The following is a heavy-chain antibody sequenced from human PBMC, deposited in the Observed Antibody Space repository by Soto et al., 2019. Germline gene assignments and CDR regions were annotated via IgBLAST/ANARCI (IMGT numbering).Heavy chain of an antibody. D-gene: IGHD3-22*01. J-gene: IGHJ4*02. Sequence: GESLKISCKGSGYSFTDYWIGWVRQMPGKGLEWMGIIYPGGSDTRYGPSFQGQVTISADKSISTAYLRWSSPKASDTAMYYCAVWFYSDTSGYKGYYFDYWGRGTLVTVSS. CDR3: AVWFYSDTSGYKGYYFDY. V-gene: IGHV5-51*01. CDR1: GYSFTDYW. CDR2: IYPGGSDT.